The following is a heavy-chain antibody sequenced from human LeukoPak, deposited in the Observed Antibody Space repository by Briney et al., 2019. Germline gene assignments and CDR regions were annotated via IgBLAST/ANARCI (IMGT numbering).Heavy chain of an antibody. CDR1: GFTFSSYE. J-gene: IGHJ6*03. Sequence: QPGGSLRLSCAASGFTFSSYEMNWVRQAPGKGLEWVSYISSSGSTIYYADSVKGRFTISRDNAKNSLYLQMNSLRAEDTAVYYCAREVRYCSSTSCYPYYYYYYMDVWGKGTTVTVSS. V-gene: IGHV3-48*03. CDR3: AREVRYCSSTSCYPYYYYYYMDV. D-gene: IGHD2-2*01. CDR2: ISSSGSTI.